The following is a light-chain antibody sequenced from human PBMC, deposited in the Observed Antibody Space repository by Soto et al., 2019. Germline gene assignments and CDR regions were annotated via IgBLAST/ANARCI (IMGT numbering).Light chain of an antibody. Sequence: ELVLTQSPGTLSLSPGERATLSCRASQSVSSNYLAWYQQKPGQAPRLLIYDASNRATGIPARFSGSGSGTDFTLTISSLEPEDFAVYYCQQRSNWPPITFGQGTRLEI. V-gene: IGKV3-11*01. CDR1: QSVSSNY. CDR2: DAS. J-gene: IGKJ5*01. CDR3: QQRSNWPPIT.